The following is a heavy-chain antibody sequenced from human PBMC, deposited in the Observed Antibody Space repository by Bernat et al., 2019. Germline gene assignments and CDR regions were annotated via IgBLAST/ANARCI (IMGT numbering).Heavy chain of an antibody. Sequence: QVQLVESGGGVVQPGRSLRLSCAASGFTFSSYGMHWVRQAPGKGLEWVAVIWYDGSNKYYADSVKGRFTISRDNSNNTLYLQMNSQRAEDTVVYYCARESSDVDTAMAPLLDSMGFDPWGQGTLVTVSS. D-gene: IGHD5-18*01. CDR3: ARESSDVDTAMAPLLDSMGFDP. J-gene: IGHJ5*02. CDR1: GFTFSSYG. CDR2: IWYDGSNK. V-gene: IGHV3-33*01.